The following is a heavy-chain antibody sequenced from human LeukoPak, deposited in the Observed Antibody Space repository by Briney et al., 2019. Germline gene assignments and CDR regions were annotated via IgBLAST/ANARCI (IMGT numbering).Heavy chain of an antibody. Sequence: SETLSLTCTVSGGSISSSNYCWGWIRQPPGKGLEWIGTIYYSGTTYYNPSLESRVTISEDTSKNQFSLTLRSVTAADTAVYYCARQISDYYYYYMDVWGKGTTVTVSS. V-gene: IGHV4-39*01. CDR1: GGSISSSNYC. CDR3: ARQISDYYYYYMDV. D-gene: IGHD3-10*01. J-gene: IGHJ6*03. CDR2: IYYSGTT.